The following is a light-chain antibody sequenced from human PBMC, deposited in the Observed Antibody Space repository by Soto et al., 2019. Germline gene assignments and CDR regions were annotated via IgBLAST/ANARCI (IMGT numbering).Light chain of an antibody. CDR3: QQRSNWPWT. J-gene: IGKJ1*01. Sequence: EIVLTQSPATLSLSPVEIATLSFMASQSVSSYLAWYQQKPGQAPRLLIYDASNRATGIPARFSGSGSGTDFTLTISSLEPEDFAVYYCQQRSNWPWTFGQGDQGGYQ. V-gene: IGKV3-11*01. CDR1: QSVSSY. CDR2: DAS.